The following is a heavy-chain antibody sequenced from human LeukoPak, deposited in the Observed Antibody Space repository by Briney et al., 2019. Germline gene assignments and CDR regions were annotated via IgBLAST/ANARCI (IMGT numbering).Heavy chain of an antibody. CDR3: ARHRITTVPYFDY. CDR1: GYTFTVYY. CDR2: INPNTGDT. J-gene: IGHJ4*02. D-gene: IGHD4-17*01. Sequence: ASVTVSCTASGYTFTVYYMHWVRQAPGQGLEWMGCINPNTGDTNSAHKFQGRVTMTRDTSIGTAYMELSRLRSDDTAVYYCARHRITTVPYFDYWGQGTLVTVSS. V-gene: IGHV1-2*07.